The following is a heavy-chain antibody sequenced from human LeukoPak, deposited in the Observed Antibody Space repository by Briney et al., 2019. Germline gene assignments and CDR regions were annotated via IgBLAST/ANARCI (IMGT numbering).Heavy chain of an antibody. CDR2: IYPADSDT. CDR3: ARDGAAAGLIDY. Sequence: GESLKISCKGSGYSFTTYGIGWVRQVPGKGLEWMGIIYPADSDTRYNPSFQGQVTISADKSISTAYLQWSTLKASDTAMYYCARDGAAAGLIDYWGQGTLVTVSS. CDR1: GYSFTTYG. D-gene: IGHD6-13*01. V-gene: IGHV5-51*01. J-gene: IGHJ4*02.